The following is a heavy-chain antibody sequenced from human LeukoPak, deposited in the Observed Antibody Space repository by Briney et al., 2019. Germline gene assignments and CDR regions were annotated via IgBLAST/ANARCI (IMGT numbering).Heavy chain of an antibody. J-gene: IGHJ3*02. V-gene: IGHV3-30*02. CDR1: GFTFNSNG. CDR2: IRHDGSNT. CDR3: VKDIVGAFDI. D-gene: IGHD2-21*01. Sequence: GGSLRLSCAASGFTFNSNGMHWVRQAPGKGLEWVAFIRHDGSNTHYADSVKGRFTISRDSSKNTLHLQVNTLRAEDTAVYYCVKDIVGAFDIWGQGTMVIVSS.